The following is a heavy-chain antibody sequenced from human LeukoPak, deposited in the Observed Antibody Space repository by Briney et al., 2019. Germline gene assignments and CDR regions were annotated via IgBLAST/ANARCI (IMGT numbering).Heavy chain of an antibody. Sequence: PGGSLRLSCAASGFTFSSYSMNWVRQAPGKGLEWVSSISSSSSYIYYADSVKGRFTISRDNAKNSLYLQMNSLRAEDTAVYYCARGPSIAVAVDYWGRGTLVTVSS. CDR1: GFTFSSYS. J-gene: IGHJ4*02. CDR3: ARGPSIAVAVDY. D-gene: IGHD6-19*01. V-gene: IGHV3-21*01. CDR2: ISSSSSYI.